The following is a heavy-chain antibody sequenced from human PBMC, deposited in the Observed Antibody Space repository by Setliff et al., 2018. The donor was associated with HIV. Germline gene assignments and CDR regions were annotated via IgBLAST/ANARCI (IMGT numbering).Heavy chain of an antibody. CDR3: ARDIGDDFWSGYSNWFDP. CDR2: IIPALGTA. J-gene: IGHJ5*02. Sequence: VASVKVSCKASGDTFRSYAISWVRQAPGQGPEWMGRIIPALGTANYAPKFKDRVTISADKSTRTAYMDLTSLTFDDTGVYYCARDIGDDFWSGYSNWFDPWGQGTLVTVSS. D-gene: IGHD3-3*01. V-gene: IGHV1-69*04. CDR1: GDTFRSYA.